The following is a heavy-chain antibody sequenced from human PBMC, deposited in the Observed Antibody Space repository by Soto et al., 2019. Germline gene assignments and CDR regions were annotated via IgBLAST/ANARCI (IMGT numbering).Heavy chain of an antibody. V-gene: IGHV1-69*01. J-gene: IGHJ6*02. D-gene: IGHD3-16*01. CDR3: ARGETYLGV. CDR1: RDTFNKYS. Sequence: QVQLVQSGAEVKKPGSSVKGSCKTSRDTFNKYSFNWVRQAPGQVLEWMGWIIPIFSSRNYAEKFQGRVTISADDSTSTAYMELRSLRFEDTAVYYCARGETYLGVWGQGTTVTVSS. CDR2: IIPIFSSR.